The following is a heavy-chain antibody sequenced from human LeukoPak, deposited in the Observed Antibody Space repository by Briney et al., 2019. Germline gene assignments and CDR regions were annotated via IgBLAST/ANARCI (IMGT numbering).Heavy chain of an antibody. Sequence: XCTXSGGSIXSGDYYWSWIRQPPGKGLEWIGYIYYSGSTYYNPALKSRFTISVDTTKNQFSLKLSSVTAADTAVYYCARETYYYDSSGYYSSFDYWGQGTLVTVSS. CDR3: ARETYYYDSSGYYSSFDY. CDR1: GGSIXSGDYY. V-gene: IGHV4-30-4*08. CDR2: IYYSGST. D-gene: IGHD3-22*01. J-gene: IGHJ4*02.